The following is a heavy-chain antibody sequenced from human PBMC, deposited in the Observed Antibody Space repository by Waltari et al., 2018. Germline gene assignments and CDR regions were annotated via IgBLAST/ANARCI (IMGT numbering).Heavy chain of an antibody. D-gene: IGHD3-3*01. CDR2: IHYTDSP. V-gene: IGHV4-39*01. CDR3: ASERSGYYMTSFYYDMDV. Sequence: QLQLQESGPGLVKPSETLSLICTVSGGSISSSSYYWGWIRQPPGKGLEWMGSIHYTDSPSYNPSVKSRVTISVDTSKNQFSLKLSSVTAADTAVYYCASERSGYYMTSFYYDMDVWGKGTTVTVSS. J-gene: IGHJ6*03. CDR1: GGSISSSSYY.